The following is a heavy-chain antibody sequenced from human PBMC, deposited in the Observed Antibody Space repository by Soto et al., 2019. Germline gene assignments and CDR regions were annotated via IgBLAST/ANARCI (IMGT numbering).Heavy chain of an antibody. Sequence: EVQLVESGGGLIQPGGSLRLSCAASGFTFNSYSMNWVRQAPGKGLEWVSYISSGSSTIYYADSVKGRFTISRDNAKNSLYLQMNSLRAEDTAVYYCARVGLERRFGYWGQGTLVTVSS. CDR1: GFTFNSYS. CDR3: ARVGLERRFGY. CDR2: ISSGSSTI. V-gene: IGHV3-48*01. J-gene: IGHJ4*02. D-gene: IGHD1-1*01.